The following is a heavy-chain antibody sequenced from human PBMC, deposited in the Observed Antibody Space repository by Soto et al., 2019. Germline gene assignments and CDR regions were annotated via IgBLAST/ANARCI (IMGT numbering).Heavy chain of an antibody. CDR1: GGSFSGYQ. D-gene: IGHD3-10*01. V-gene: IGHV4-34*01. Sequence: QVQLQQWGAGLLKPSETLSLTCAVYGGSFSGYQWSWIRQTPGKGLEWIGEINDSGNINYNPSLKSRVSIFVDTPKKQFSLKLSSVTAADTAVYYCARGLILWFGELSRRGGYYYYMDVWGKGTTVTVSS. CDR2: INDSGNI. CDR3: ARGLILWFGELSRRGGYYYYMDV. J-gene: IGHJ6*03.